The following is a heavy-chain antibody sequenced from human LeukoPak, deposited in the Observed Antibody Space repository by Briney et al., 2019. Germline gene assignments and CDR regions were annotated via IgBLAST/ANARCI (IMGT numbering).Heavy chain of an antibody. CDR3: AREPTYSSGSYAGGDAFDI. V-gene: IGHV3-21*01. D-gene: IGHD6-19*01. J-gene: IGHJ3*02. CDR1: GFTFSTYN. Sequence: GGSLRLSCAASGFTFSTYNMNWVRQAPGKGLEWVSSITSSSIHTFYADSVKGRFTISRDNAKNSLYLQMNSLRAEDTAVYYCAREPTYSSGSYAGGDAFDIWGQGTMVTVSS. CDR2: ITSSSIHT.